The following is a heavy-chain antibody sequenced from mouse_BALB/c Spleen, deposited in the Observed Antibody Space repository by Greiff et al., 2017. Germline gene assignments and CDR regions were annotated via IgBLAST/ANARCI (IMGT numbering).Heavy chain of an antibody. CDR3: ARQGVNAMDY. CDR1: GFTFSSYT. CDR2: ISNGGGST. D-gene: IGHD2-1*01. J-gene: IGHJ4*01. V-gene: IGHV5-12-2*01. Sequence: EVKLMESGGGLVQPGGSLKLSCAASGFTFSSYTMSWVRQTPEKRLEWVAYISNGGGSTYYPDTVKGRFTISRDNAKNTLYLQMSSLKSEDTAMYYCARQGVNAMDYWGQGTSVTVSS.